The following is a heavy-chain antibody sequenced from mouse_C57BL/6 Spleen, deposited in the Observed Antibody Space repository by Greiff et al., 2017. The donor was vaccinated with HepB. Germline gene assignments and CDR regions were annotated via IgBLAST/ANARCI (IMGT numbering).Heavy chain of an antibody. CDR2: IYPRDGST. CDR1: GYTFTDHT. CDR3: ARDYYGSSHPLYAMDY. V-gene: IGHV1-78*01. J-gene: IGHJ4*01. D-gene: IGHD1-1*01. Sequence: QVQLQQSDAELVKPGASVKISCKVSGYTFTDHTIHWMKQRPEQGLEWIGYIYPRDGSTKYNEKFKGKATLTADKSSSTAYMQLNSLTSEDSAVYSCARDYYGSSHPLYAMDYWGQGTSVTVSS.